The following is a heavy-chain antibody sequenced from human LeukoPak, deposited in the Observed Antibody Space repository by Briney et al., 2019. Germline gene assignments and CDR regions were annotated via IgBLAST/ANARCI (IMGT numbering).Heavy chain of an antibody. J-gene: IGHJ3*02. D-gene: IGHD3-22*01. CDR2: ISGSGAST. CDR3: ARGLVVVPHDAFDI. CDR1: RFTFSGYA. V-gene: IGHV3-23*01. Sequence: GGSLRLSCAASRFTFSGYAMSWVRQAPGKGLEWVSTISGSGASTYYADSVKGRFTISRDNSKNTLYLQMGSLRAEDMAVYYCARGLVVVPHDAFDIWGQGTMVTVSS.